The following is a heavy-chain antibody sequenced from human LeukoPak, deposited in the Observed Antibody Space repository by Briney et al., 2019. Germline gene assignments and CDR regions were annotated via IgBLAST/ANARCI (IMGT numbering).Heavy chain of an antibody. CDR3: ARDAYGSSVDY. D-gene: IGHD1-26*01. Sequence: GGSLRLSCAASGFILSNNDMNWVRQVPGKGLEWVAIIRSDGSETFYADSVRGRFTISRDNAKNSLYLQMNSLRAEDTAVYYCARDAYGSSVDYWGQGTVVTVSS. CDR1: GFILSNND. V-gene: IGHV3-33*01. J-gene: IGHJ4*02. CDR2: IRSDGSET.